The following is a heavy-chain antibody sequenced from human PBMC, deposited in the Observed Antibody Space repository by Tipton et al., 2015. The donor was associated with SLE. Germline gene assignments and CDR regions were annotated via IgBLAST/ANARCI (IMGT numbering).Heavy chain of an antibody. Sequence: GLVKPSETLSLTCTVSGGSISGNYWSWIRQPPGKGLEWIGHISGTGTAKYNPSLETRVTISVDTSKNQFSLKLTSVTAADTAVYYCAKRDLKFGDYSWFDPWGQGTLVIVSS. D-gene: IGHD4-17*01. V-gene: IGHV4-59*08. J-gene: IGHJ5*02. CDR1: GGSISGNY. CDR3: AKRDLKFGDYSWFDP. CDR2: ISGTGTA.